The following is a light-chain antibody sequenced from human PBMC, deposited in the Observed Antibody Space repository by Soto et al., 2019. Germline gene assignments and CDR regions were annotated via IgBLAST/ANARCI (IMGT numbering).Light chain of an antibody. CDR3: QHRSNWPRT. V-gene: IGKV3-11*01. J-gene: IGKJ3*01. CDR1: QSVSSY. Sequence: EIVLTQSPATLSLSPGERATLSCRASQSVSSYLAWYQQKPGQAPRLLIYDASNRATGIPARFSGSGSGTDFTRTISSLEPEDFAVNYGQHRSNWPRTFGPGTKVYIK. CDR2: DAS.